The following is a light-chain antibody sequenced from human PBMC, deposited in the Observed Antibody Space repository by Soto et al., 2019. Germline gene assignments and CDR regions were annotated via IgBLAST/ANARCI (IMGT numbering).Light chain of an antibody. V-gene: IGKV3-20*01. CDR3: QQYASSPLP. CDR1: QSVGRNY. CDR2: GAS. Sequence: EVVLTQSPGTLSVSPGERVTLSCSASQSVGRNYLAWYQQKPGQAPRLLIHGASKRSTGIPDRFSGSGSGTNFTLTISRLEPEDVAVYNCQQYASSPLPFGGGTKVETK. J-gene: IGKJ4*01.